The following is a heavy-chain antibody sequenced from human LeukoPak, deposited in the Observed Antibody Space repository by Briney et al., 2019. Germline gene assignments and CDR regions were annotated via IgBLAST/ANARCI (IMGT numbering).Heavy chain of an antibody. J-gene: IGHJ5*02. CDR1: GGSISSYY. D-gene: IGHD3-22*01. CDR3: ARRNYYDSSGYYPGGWFDP. Sequence: SETLSLTCTVSGGSISSYYWSWIRQPPGKGLEWIGYVSYSGSTNYNLSLKSRVTISVDTSKNQFSLKLSSVTAADTAVYYCARRNYYDSSGYYPGGWFDPWGQGTLDTVSS. V-gene: IGHV4-59*01. CDR2: VSYSGST.